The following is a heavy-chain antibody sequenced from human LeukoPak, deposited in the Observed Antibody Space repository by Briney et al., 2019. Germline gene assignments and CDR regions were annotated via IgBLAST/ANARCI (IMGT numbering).Heavy chain of an antibody. V-gene: IGHV4-34*01. CDR3: GSSSSYLYYDSSGYYYDSDY. CDR1: GGSFSGYY. J-gene: IGHJ4*02. Sequence: PSETLSLTCAVYGGSFSGYYWSWIRQPPGKGLEWIGEINHSGSTNYNPSLKSRVTISVDTSKNQFSLKLSSVTAADTAVYYRGSSSSYLYYDSSGYYYDSDYWGQGTLVTVSS. D-gene: IGHD3-22*01. CDR2: INHSGST.